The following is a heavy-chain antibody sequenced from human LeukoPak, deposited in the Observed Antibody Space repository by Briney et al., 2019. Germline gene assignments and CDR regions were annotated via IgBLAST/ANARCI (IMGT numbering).Heavy chain of an antibody. CDR2: MNPNSGNT. V-gene: IGHV1-8*03. J-gene: IGHJ4*02. CDR1: GYTFTGYY. Sequence: ASVKVSCKASGYTFTGYYMHWVRQATGQGLEWMGWMNPNSGNTGYAQKFQGRVTITRNTSISTAYMELSSLRSEDTAVYYCARGPSIRYSSAFLEYWGQGTLVTVSS. D-gene: IGHD6-19*01. CDR3: ARGPSIRYSSAFLEY.